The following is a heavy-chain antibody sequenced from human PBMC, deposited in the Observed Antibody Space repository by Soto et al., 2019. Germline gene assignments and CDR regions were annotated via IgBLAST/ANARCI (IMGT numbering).Heavy chain of an antibody. CDR2: ISYDGSNK. CDR3: AKDVVVGATTGLGDYYYYYGMDV. V-gene: IGHV3-30*18. D-gene: IGHD1-26*01. CDR1: GSTFSSYG. Sequence: GGSLRLSCAASGSTFSSYGMHWIRQAPGKGLEWVAVISYDGSNKYYADSVKGRFTISRDNPKNTLYLQMNSLRAEDTAVYYCAKDVVVGATTGLGDYYYYYGMDVWGQGTTVTVSS. J-gene: IGHJ6*02.